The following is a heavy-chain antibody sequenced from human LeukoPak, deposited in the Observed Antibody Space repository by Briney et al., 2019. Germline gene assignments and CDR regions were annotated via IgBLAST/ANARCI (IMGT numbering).Heavy chain of an antibody. CDR2: IYYSGST. CDR3: ARVLLSNYDFWSGYSNWFDP. D-gene: IGHD3-3*01. J-gene: IGHJ5*02. V-gene: IGHV4-59*01. Sequence: SETLSLTCTVSGASINSYYWSWIRQPPGKGLEWIGYIYYSGSTNYNPSLKSRVTISVDTSKNQFSLKLSSVTAADTAVYYCARVLLSNYDFWSGYSNWFDPWGQGTLVTVSS. CDR1: GASINSYY.